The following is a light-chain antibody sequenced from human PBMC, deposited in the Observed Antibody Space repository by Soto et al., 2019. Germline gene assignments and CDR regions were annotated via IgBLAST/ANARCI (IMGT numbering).Light chain of an antibody. CDR2: NTN. CDR1: SSNIETNT. Sequence: QSVLTQPPSASGTPGQRVTISCSGSSSNIETNTVDWYQHLPGTAPKVLIYNTNQRPSGAPDRFSGSKSGTSASLAISGLQSEDEADYYCATWDDSPRDVVFGGGTKLTVL. V-gene: IGLV1-44*01. CDR3: ATWDDSPRDVV. J-gene: IGLJ2*01.